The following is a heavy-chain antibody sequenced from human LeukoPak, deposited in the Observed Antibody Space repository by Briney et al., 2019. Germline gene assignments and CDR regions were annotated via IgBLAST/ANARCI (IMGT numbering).Heavy chain of an antibody. Sequence: PGGSLRLSCATSGFIFSSYWMCWVRQAPGKGLEWVAKIKSDGSEEYYGDSVKGRFTISRDNAKNSVYLQMNSLRVEDTAAYYCARGDLWLGHWGQGSLVTVSS. CDR2: IKSDGSEE. CDR3: ARGDLWLGH. CDR1: GFIFSSYW. J-gene: IGHJ4*02. V-gene: IGHV3-7*01. D-gene: IGHD3-10*01.